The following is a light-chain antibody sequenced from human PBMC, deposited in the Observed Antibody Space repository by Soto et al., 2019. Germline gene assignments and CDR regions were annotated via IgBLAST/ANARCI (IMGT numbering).Light chain of an antibody. V-gene: IGKV3-11*01. CDR2: DAS. J-gene: IGKJ4*01. Sequence: ENVLTQSPTTLSLSPGERATLSCRASQSVSSYFAWYQQQPGQAPRLLIYDASTRAAGIPARFSGSGSGTDFTLTISSLEPEDFAVYYCQQRSDWPLTFGGGTKVEIK. CDR3: QQRSDWPLT. CDR1: QSVSSY.